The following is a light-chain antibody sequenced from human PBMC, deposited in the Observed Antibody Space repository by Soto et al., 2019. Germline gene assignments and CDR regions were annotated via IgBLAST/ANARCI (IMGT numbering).Light chain of an antibody. CDR3: QQYVTAPWT. V-gene: IGKV3-20*01. Sequence: EIVLTQSPGTLSLSPGERVTLSCRASQSVSDTFIAWYQQKPGQAPRLLIYGGLYRATGIPDTFSGSGSGTDFTLTITRLEPEDLAMYYCQQYVTAPWTFGQG. CDR1: QSVSDTF. CDR2: GGL. J-gene: IGKJ1*01.